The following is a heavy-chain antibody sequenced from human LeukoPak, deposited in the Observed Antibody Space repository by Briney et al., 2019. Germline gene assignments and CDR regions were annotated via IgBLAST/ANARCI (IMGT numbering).Heavy chain of an antibody. CDR3: ASGGYGDYVLNY. CDR1: GFTVSSIY. D-gene: IGHD4-17*01. CDR2: IYSAGHT. J-gene: IGHJ4*02. V-gene: IGHV3-53*01. Sequence: PGGSLRLSCAASGFTVSSIYMSWVRQAPGKGLWWVSVIYSAGHTYYADSVKGRFTISRDYSKNMLYLQMNSLRADDTAVYYCASGGYGDYVLNYWGQATLVTVSS.